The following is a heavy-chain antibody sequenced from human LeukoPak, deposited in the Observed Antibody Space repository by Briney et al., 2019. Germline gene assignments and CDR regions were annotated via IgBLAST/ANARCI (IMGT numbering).Heavy chain of an antibody. D-gene: IGHD3-3*01. CDR3: ARGGTYYDFWSGYSGPEWFFDY. V-gene: IGHV1-8*01. CDR2: MNPNSGNT. J-gene: IGHJ4*02. Sequence: ASVKVSCKASGYTFTSYDINWVRQATGQGLEWMGWMNPNSGNTGYAQKFQGRVTMTRNTSISTAYMELSSLRSEDTAVYYCARGGTYYDFWSGYSGPEWFFDYWGQGTLVTVSS. CDR1: GYTFTSYD.